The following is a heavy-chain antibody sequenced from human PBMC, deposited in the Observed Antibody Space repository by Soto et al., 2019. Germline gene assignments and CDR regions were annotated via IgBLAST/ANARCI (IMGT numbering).Heavy chain of an antibody. D-gene: IGHD6-13*01. CDR3: ARLIAAADIDY. J-gene: IGHJ4*02. CDR1: GGSISSSSYY. Sequence: QLQLQESGPGLVKPSETLSLTCTVSGGSISSSSYYWGWIRQPPGKGLAWNGSIYYSGSTSYNPSLTSRVTISVDPSKNQFSLKLSSVTAADTAVYYCARLIAAADIDYWGQGTLVTVSS. V-gene: IGHV4-39*01. CDR2: IYYSGST.